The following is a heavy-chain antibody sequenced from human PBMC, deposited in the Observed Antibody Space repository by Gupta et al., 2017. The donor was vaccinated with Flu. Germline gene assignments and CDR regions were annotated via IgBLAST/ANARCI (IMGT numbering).Heavy chain of an antibody. J-gene: IGHJ4*02. CDR3: ARHVYTSGWFVAY. Sequence: IRQSPGKGLEWIGSIYYTGNTYYNPSLKSRVTISVDTSKNQFSLKLSSVTAADTAVYYCARHVYTSGWFVAYWGQGTLVTVSS. V-gene: IGHV4-39*01. CDR2: IYYTGNT. D-gene: IGHD6-19*01.